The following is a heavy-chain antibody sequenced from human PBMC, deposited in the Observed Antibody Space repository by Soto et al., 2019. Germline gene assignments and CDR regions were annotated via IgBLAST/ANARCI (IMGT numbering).Heavy chain of an antibody. CDR3: AHSDGFWEFDS. J-gene: IGHJ5*01. V-gene: IGHV2-5*02. D-gene: IGHD1-26*01. CDR2: IYWDDDK. CDR1: GFSLTTSGVG. Sequence: QITLKESGPTLVKPTQTLTLTCTFSGFSLTTSGVGVGWIRQPPGKALEWLALIYWDDDKRYSPSLKSRLTSPKDTSRNQVLLTMTNMDPVDTATYVCAHSDGFWEFDSWGQGTLVTVSS.